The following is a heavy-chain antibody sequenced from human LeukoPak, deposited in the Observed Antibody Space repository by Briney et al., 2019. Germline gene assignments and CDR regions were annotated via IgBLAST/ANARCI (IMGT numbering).Heavy chain of an antibody. CDR3: ARDSGNWRSIVFDP. CDR2: IYSSGNT. V-gene: IGHV4-4*07. Sequence: SETQSLTCTGSGDSISGYYWSWIWEPAGKGLGWIGRIYSSGNTNYNPSLKSRVTMSVNTSKNQISLKLTSVTPAYTAVYYCARDSGNWRSIVFDPWGQETLVTVSS. CDR1: GDSISGYY. J-gene: IGHJ5*02. D-gene: IGHD1-1*01.